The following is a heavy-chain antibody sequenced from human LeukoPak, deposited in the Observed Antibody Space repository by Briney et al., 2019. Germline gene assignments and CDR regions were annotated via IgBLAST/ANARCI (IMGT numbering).Heavy chain of an antibody. V-gene: IGHV4-59*01. CDR1: GGSISSFY. D-gene: IGHD2-15*01. Sequence: SETLSLTCTVSGGSISSFYWSWIRQPPGKGLEWMGYIYYSGSTNYNPSLKSRGTISVDTSKNQFSLELSSVTAADTAVYYCARGSLGDCGGGRCYVEYFQHWGQGTLVTVSS. CDR3: ARGSLGDCGGGRCYVEYFQH. CDR2: IYYSGST. J-gene: IGHJ1*01.